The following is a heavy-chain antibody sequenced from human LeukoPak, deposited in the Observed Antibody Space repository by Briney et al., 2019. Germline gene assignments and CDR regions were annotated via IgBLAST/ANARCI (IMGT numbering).Heavy chain of an antibody. CDR3: ARDNNGDY. CDR1: GFTFSNYA. J-gene: IGHJ4*02. CDR2: ISYDGSNK. V-gene: IGHV3-30*04. Sequence: GGSLRLSCAASGFTFSNYAMHWVRQAPGKGLEWVAVISYDGSNKYYADSVKGRFTISRDNSKNTLYLQMNSLGAEDTAVYYCARDNNGDYWGQGTLVTVSS. D-gene: IGHD1-14*01.